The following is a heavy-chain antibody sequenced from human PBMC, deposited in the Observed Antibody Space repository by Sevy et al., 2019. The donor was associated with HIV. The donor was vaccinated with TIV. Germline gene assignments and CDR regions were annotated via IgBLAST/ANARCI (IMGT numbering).Heavy chain of an antibody. V-gene: IGHV1-18*01. CDR2: ISAYNGNT. D-gene: IGHD6-13*01. CDR1: GYTFTSYG. J-gene: IGHJ4*02. CDR3: ARVKTQARSGYNSSWSWVRFDY. Sequence: ASVKVSCKASGYTFTSYGISWVRQAPGQGLEWMGWISAYNGNTNYAQKLQGRVTMTTDTSTSTAYMELRSLRSDDTAVYYCARVKTQARSGYNSSWSWVRFDYWGQGTLVTVSS.